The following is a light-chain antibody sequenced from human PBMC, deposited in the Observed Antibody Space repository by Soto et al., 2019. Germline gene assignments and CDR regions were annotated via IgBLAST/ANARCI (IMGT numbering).Light chain of an antibody. J-gene: IGKJ5*01. CDR2: DTS. CDR3: QQSHRTPLT. V-gene: IGKV1-39*01. Sequence: DIQMTQSPSSLAVSVGDRVTITCRASQSISRSLNWYQQRSGQAPKLLIIDTSSLQGGSPSRFSGSGSGTDFTLTISSLQPEDFATYYCQQSHRTPLTFGQGTRLEF. CDR1: QSISRS.